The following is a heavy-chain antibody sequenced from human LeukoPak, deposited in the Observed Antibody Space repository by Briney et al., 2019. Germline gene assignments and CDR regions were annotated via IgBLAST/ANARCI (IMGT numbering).Heavy chain of an antibody. V-gene: IGHV3-48*04. CDR2: ISSTSRTI. Sequence: GGSLRLSCAASGFYFNIYSMHWVRQAPGKGLEWLSYISSTSRTIYYAESVKGRFTVFRDNDKNSLYLQMNSLRVEDTAVYYCARDIFGGSSVGVTKTLVPSRVGYYYGMDVWGQGTTVTVSS. J-gene: IGHJ6*02. D-gene: IGHD2-21*02. CDR1: GFYFNIYS. CDR3: ARDIFGGSSVGVTKTLVPSRVGYYYGMDV.